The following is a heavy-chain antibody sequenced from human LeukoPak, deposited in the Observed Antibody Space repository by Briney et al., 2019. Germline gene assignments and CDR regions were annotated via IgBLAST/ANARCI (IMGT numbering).Heavy chain of an antibody. D-gene: IGHD2-15*01. J-gene: IGHJ2*01. Sequence: GGSLRLSCAASGFTVSSNYMTWVRQAPGKGLEWVSVIYSGGSTYYADSVKGRFTISRDNSKNTLYLQMINLRAEDTAVYYCARGGYCSGGSCYSLYFDLWGRGTLVTVSS. CDR2: IYSGGST. CDR3: ARGGYCSGGSCYSLYFDL. V-gene: IGHV3-53*01. CDR1: GFTVSSNY.